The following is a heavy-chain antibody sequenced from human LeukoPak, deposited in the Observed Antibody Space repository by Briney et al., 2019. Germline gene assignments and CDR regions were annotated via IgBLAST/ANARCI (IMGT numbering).Heavy chain of an antibody. CDR2: IYYRGNT. J-gene: IGHJ5*02. Sequence: PSETLSLTCSVSGGSISDNNYYWGWIRQPPGRGLEWIGNIYYRGNTFYSPSLKSRVTVSVDTSKNQFSLKLRSVTAADTAIYYCARLSTIGAAKIDPWGQGSLVAVSS. CDR1: GGSISDNNYY. D-gene: IGHD6-25*01. CDR3: ARLSTIGAAKIDP. V-gene: IGHV4-39*01.